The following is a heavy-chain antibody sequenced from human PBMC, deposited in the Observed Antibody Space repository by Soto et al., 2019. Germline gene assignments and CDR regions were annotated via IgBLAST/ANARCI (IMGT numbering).Heavy chain of an antibody. CDR2: IIPIFGTA. J-gene: IGHJ4*02. Sequence: SVKVSCKASGGTFSSYAISWVRQAPGQGLEWMGGIIPIFGTANYAQKFQGRVTITADESTSTAYMELSSLRSEDTAVYYCARVGVCVSSTSCLYYFDYWGQGTLVTVSS. CDR1: GGTFSSYA. V-gene: IGHV1-69*13. D-gene: IGHD2-2*01. CDR3: ARVGVCVSSTSCLYYFDY.